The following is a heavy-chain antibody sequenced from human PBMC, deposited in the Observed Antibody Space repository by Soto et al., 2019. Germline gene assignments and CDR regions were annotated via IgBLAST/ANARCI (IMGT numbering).Heavy chain of an antibody. V-gene: IGHV4-34*01. J-gene: IGHJ4*02. CDR2: INHSGST. CDR1: GGSFSGYY. D-gene: IGHD6-19*01. CDR3: ARAVGLKQWLVGGGWYFDY. Sequence: PSETLSLTCAVYGGSFSGYYWSWIRQPPGKGLEWIGEINHSGSTNYNPSLKSRVTISVDTSKNQFSLKLSSVTAADTAVYYCARAVGLKQWLVGGGWYFDYWGQGTLVTVSS.